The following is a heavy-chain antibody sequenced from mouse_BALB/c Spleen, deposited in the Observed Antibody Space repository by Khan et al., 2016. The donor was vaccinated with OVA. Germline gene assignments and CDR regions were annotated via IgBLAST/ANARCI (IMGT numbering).Heavy chain of an antibody. V-gene: IGHV2-9*02. CDR2: IWAGGGT. D-gene: IGHD2-4*01. CDR3: ATIYYDKRYYAMDY. CDR1: GFSLTSYG. Sequence: QVQLKQSGPGLAAPSPSLSITCTVSGFSLTSYGVNWVRQPPGKGLEWLGVIWAGGGTNYNSALMSKLSMSKDKANIQVFKTMNSLQTDDTAMYYCATIYYDKRYYAMDYWGQGTSVTVSS. J-gene: IGHJ4*01.